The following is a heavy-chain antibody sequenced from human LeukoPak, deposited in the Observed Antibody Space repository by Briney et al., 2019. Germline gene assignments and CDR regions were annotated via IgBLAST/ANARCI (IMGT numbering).Heavy chain of an antibody. D-gene: IGHD3-22*01. CDR3: ARADSSGYYLRGY. V-gene: IGHV3-21*01. CDR1: GFTFSSYS. Sequence: GGSLRLSCAASGFTFSSYSMNWVRQAPGKGLEWVSSISSSSSYIYYADSVKGRFTISRDNAKNSVYLHMNSLRAEDTAVYYCARADSSGYYLRGYWGQGTLVTVSS. J-gene: IGHJ4*02. CDR2: ISSSSSYI.